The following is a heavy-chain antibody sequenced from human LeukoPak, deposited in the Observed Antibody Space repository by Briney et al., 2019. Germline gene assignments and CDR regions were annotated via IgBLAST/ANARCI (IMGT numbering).Heavy chain of an antibody. CDR3: ARPLYSSGWYYDY. J-gene: IGHJ4*02. D-gene: IGHD6-19*01. Sequence: SETLSLTCAVSGGSISSGGYSWSWIRQPPGKGLEWIGYIYHSGSTYYNPSLKSRVTISVDRSKNQFSLKLSSVTAADTAVYYCARPLYSSGWYYDYWGQGTLVTVSS. V-gene: IGHV4-30-2*01. CDR1: GGSISSGGYS. CDR2: IYHSGST.